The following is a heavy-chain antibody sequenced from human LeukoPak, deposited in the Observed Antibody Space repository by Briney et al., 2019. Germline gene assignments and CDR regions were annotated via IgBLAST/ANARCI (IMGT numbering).Heavy chain of an antibody. V-gene: IGHV1-18*01. J-gene: IGHJ4*02. D-gene: IGHD3-22*01. Sequence: ASVKVSCKASGYTFTSYGISWVGQAPGQGLEWMGWISAYNGNTNYAQKLQGRVTMTTDTSTSTAYMELRSLRSDDTAVYYCARVYDSSGLYYFDYWGQGTLVTVSS. CDR3: ARVYDSSGLYYFDY. CDR1: GYTFTSYG. CDR2: ISAYNGNT.